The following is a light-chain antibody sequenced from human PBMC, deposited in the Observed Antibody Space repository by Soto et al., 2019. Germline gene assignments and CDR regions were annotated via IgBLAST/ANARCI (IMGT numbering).Light chain of an antibody. J-gene: IGKJ1*01. CDR1: QSISAW. CDR2: KAS. V-gene: IGKV1-5*03. Sequence: DIQMTQSPSTLSASVGDRVAITCRASQSISAWLAWYQQKPGKAPRLLIYKASTLEIGVPSRFSGSGSGTEFTLTISSLQPDDVATYYCQQYNEYSWTFGVGTKVEIK. CDR3: QQYNEYSWT.